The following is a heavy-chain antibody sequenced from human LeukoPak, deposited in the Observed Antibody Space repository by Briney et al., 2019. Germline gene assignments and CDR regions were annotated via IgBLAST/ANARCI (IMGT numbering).Heavy chain of an antibody. J-gene: IGHJ4*02. CDR3: ARHAEYNSGWHFYLDH. V-gene: IGHV4-39*01. D-gene: IGHD6-19*01. Sequence: SETLSLTCTVSGVSTTNGIYYWAWIRQSPGKGLEWIGSVHNVGSTYYNLSLGSRVTMSIDTSKNQFSLRLNSVTAADTAVYYCARHAEYNSGWHFYLDHWGQGIPVTVSS. CDR1: GVSTTNGIYY. CDR2: VHNVGST.